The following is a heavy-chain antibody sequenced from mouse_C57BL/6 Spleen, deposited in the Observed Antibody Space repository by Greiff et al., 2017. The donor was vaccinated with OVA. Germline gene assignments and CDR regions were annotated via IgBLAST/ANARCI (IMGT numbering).Heavy chain of an antibody. CDR3: ARDGNWGYYAMDY. J-gene: IGHJ4*01. V-gene: IGHV1-82*01. CDR2: IYPGDGDT. D-gene: IGHD2-1*01. Sequence: VQLQQSGPELVKPGASVKISCKASGYAFSSSWMNWVKQRPGQGLEWIGRIYPGDGDTNYNGKFKGKATLTADKSSSTAYMQLSSLTSEDYAVYFCARDGNWGYYAMDYWGQGTSVTVSS. CDR1: GYAFSSSW.